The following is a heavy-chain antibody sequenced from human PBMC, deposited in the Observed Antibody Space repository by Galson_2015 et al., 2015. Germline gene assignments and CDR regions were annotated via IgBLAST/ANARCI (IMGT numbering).Heavy chain of an antibody. J-gene: IGHJ4*02. V-gene: IGHV3-30*18. CDR2: ISYDGSNK. Sequence: SLRLSCAASGFTFSSYGMHWVRQAPGKGLEWVEVISYDGSNKYYADSVKGRFTISRDNSKNTLYLQMNSLRAEDTAVYYCAKDTEYNYYDSSGYDYWGQGTLVTVSS. CDR1: GFTFSSYG. D-gene: IGHD3-22*01. CDR3: AKDTEYNYYDSSGYDY.